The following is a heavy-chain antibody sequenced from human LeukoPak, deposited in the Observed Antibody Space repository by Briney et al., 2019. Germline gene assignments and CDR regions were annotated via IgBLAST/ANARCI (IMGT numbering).Heavy chain of an antibody. Sequence: GGSLRLSCAASGFTFSSYEMNWVRQAPGKGLEWVSYISSSGNIYYADSVKGRFTISRDNAKNSLYLQMNSLRVEDTALYYCARRAPSHDFDDWGQGTLVTVSS. CDR3: ARRAPSHDFDD. CDR1: GFTFSSYE. V-gene: IGHV3-48*03. J-gene: IGHJ4*02. CDR2: ISSSGNI.